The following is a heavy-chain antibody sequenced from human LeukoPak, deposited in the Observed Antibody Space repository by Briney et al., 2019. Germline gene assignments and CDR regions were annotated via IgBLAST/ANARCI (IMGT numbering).Heavy chain of an antibody. CDR1: GFTVSSNY. Sequence: GGSLRLSCAASGFTVSSNYMSWVRQAPGEGLEWVSVIYSGGSTYYADSVKGRFTISRDNSKNTLYLQMNSLRAEDTAVYYCARNPWFGELSWFDPWGQGTLVTVSS. J-gene: IGHJ5*02. V-gene: IGHV3-66*01. CDR3: ARNPWFGELSWFDP. D-gene: IGHD3-10*01. CDR2: IYSGGST.